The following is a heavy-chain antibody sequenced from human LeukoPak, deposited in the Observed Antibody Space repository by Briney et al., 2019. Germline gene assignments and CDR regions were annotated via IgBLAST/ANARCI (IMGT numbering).Heavy chain of an antibody. V-gene: IGHV3-23*01. CDR2: ISGSGGST. CDR3: AKEGIVVVVAATPDHFQH. Sequence: GGSLRLSCAASGFTFSSYGMSWVRQAPGKGLEWVSAISGSGGSTYYADSVKGRFTISRDNSKNTLYLQMNSLRAEDTAVYYCAKEGIVVVVAATPDHFQHWGQGTLVTVSS. J-gene: IGHJ1*01. D-gene: IGHD2-15*01. CDR1: GFTFSSYG.